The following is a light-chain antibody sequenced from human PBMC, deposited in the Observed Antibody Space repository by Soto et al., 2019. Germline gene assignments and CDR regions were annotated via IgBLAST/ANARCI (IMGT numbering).Light chain of an antibody. J-gene: IGKJ5*01. V-gene: IGKV3-11*01. CDR2: GAS. CDR1: QTIRSNY. CDR3: QQRSNWPPIT. Sequence: ETVLTQSPGTLSLSPGERATLSCRASQTIRSNYLAWYRQTPGQAPRLLIYGASNRATGIADRFSGSGSGTDFTLTISSLEPEDFAVYYCQQRSNWPPITFGQGTRLEIK.